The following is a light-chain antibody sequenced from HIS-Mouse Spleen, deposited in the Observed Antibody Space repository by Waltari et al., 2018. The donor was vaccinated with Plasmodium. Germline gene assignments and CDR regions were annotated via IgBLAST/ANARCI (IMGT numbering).Light chain of an antibody. J-gene: IGLJ3*02. Sequence: SYELTQPPPVSVSPGQTARITCSGDDLPTKYAYWYQQKSGQAPVLVIYEDSKRPSGIPERFSGSSSGTMATLTISGAQVEDEADYYCYSTDSSGNHRVFGGGTKLTVL. V-gene: IGLV3-10*01. CDR3: YSTDSSGNHRV. CDR1: DLPTKY. CDR2: EDS.